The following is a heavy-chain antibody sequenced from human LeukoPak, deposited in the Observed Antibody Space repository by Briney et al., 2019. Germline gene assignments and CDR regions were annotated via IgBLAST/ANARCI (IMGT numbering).Heavy chain of an antibody. CDR2: IWYDGSNK. Sequence: GGSLRLSCAASGFTFSSYWMNWARQAPGKGLEWVAVIWYDGSNKYYIDSVKGRFTTSRDNSKNTLYLQMNTLRVEDTAVYYCARDSSLFSSSWYPLDYWGQGTLVTVSS. V-gene: IGHV3-33*08. CDR3: ARDSSLFSSSWYPLDY. J-gene: IGHJ4*02. CDR1: GFTFSSYW. D-gene: IGHD6-13*01.